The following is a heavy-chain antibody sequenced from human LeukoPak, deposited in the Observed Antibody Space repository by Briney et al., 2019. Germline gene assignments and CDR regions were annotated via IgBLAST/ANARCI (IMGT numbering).Heavy chain of an antibody. CDR3: ARPTRTGGTYYYDSTDYYSPFDY. CDR1: GYIFSTFT. V-gene: IGHV1-3*01. D-gene: IGHD3-22*01. CDR2: INAGNGDT. J-gene: IGHJ4*02. Sequence: ASVKVSRKASGYIFSTFTMHWVRQAPGQRLEWMGWINAGNGDTNYSQKLQGRVTITRDTSASTAYMELSSLRPEDTAVYYCARPTRTGGTYYYDSTDYYSPFDYWGQGTLVTVSS.